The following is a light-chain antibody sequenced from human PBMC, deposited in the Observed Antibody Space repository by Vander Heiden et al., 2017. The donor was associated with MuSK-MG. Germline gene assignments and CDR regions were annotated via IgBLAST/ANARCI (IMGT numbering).Light chain of an antibody. Sequence: DIQITQSPSTLSAFLGDRVTITCRASQSISSWLAWYQQKPGRAPNLLIYKASNLESGVPSRFSGSGSGTEFTLSISSLQPDDFATYYCQQDDTSPVTFGGGTKVEI. J-gene: IGKJ4*01. CDR3: QQDDTSPVT. CDR2: KAS. CDR1: QSISSW. V-gene: IGKV1-5*03.